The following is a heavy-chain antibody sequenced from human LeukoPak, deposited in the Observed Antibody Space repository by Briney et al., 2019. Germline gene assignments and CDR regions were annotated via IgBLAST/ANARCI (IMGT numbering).Heavy chain of an antibody. J-gene: IGHJ4*02. V-gene: IGHV4-38-2*02. Sequence: PSETLSLTCTVSGYSISSGYYWGWIRQPPGKGLERIGSIYHSGSTYYNPSLKSRVTISVDTSKNQFSLKLSSVTAADTAVYYCASTRTPQAAAGTDWGQGTLVTVSS. D-gene: IGHD6-13*01. CDR3: ASTRTPQAAAGTD. CDR1: GYSISSGYY. CDR2: IYHSGST.